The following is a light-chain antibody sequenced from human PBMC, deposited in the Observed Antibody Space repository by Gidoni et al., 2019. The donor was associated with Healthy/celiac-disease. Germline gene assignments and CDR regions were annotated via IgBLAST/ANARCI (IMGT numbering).Light chain of an antibody. Sequence: DIQMTQSPSSLSASVADRVTITCQTGQSIRSYLNWKQQKPGKAPKHLIYTASSLQSGVPTRFRGSRSGTDSTLTISSLQPEDFSTYYCQQSYSTPRTFGQGTKVEIK. CDR1: QSIRSY. V-gene: IGKV1-39*01. J-gene: IGKJ1*01. CDR3: QQSYSTPRT. CDR2: TAS.